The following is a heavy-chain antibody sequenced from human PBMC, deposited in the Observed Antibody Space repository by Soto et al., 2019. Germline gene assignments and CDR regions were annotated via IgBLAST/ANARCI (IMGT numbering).Heavy chain of an antibody. Sequence: GGSLRLSCAASGFTVSSNYMSWVRQAPGKGLEWVSVIYSGGSTYYADSVKGRFTISRDNSKNTLYLQMNSLRAEDTAVYYCARVSPLVTTFSFDYWGQGTLVTVSS. V-gene: IGHV3-66*01. CDR2: IYSGGST. D-gene: IGHD4-17*01. CDR3: ARVSPLVTTFSFDY. J-gene: IGHJ4*02. CDR1: GFTVSSNY.